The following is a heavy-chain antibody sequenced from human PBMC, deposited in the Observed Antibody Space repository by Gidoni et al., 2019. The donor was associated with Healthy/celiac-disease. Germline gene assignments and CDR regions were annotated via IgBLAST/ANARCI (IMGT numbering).Heavy chain of an antibody. Sequence: EVQLLESGGGLVQPGGSLRLSCAASGFTFSSYAMSWVRQAPGKGLEWVSAISGSGGSTYYADSVKGRFTISRDNSKNTLYLQMNSLRAEDTAVYYCATAPGAYYDSSGYYPYYYYYGMDVWGQGTTVTVSS. CDR1: GFTFSSYA. V-gene: IGHV3-23*01. D-gene: IGHD3-22*01. J-gene: IGHJ6*02. CDR3: ATAPGAYYDSSGYYPYYYYYGMDV. CDR2: ISGSGGST.